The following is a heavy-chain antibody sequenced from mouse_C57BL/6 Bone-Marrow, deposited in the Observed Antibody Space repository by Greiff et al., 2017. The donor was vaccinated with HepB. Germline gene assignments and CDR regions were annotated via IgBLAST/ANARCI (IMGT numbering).Heavy chain of an antibody. Sequence: QVQLKESGSELRSPGSSVKLSCKDFDSEVFPIAYMSWVRQKPGHGFEWIGGILPSIGRTIYGEKFEDKATLDADTLSNTAYLELNSLTSEDSAIYYCARSRFYYGSSYWYFDVWGTGTTVTVSS. CDR3: ARSRFYYGSSYWYFDV. D-gene: IGHD1-1*01. V-gene: IGHV15-2*01. CDR2: ILPSIGRT. J-gene: IGHJ1*03. CDR1: DSEVFPIAY.